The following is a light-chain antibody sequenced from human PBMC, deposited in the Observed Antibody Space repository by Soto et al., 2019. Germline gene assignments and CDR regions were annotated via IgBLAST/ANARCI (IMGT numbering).Light chain of an antibody. CDR3: LQHSNLPLT. J-gene: IGKJ2*01. Sequence: AIQMTQSPSSLSASVGDRVTITCRASQDIRDALGWYQQKPGRAPKLLIYSASSLQSGVTSRFSGSGSGTDFTLTISSLQSEDFATYYCLQHSNLPLTFGQGTNLRVK. CDR1: QDIRDA. CDR2: SAS. V-gene: IGKV1-6*01.